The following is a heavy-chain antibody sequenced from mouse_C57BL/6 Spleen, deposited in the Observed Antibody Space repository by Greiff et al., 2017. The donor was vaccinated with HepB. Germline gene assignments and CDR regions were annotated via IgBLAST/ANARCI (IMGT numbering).Heavy chain of an antibody. CDR1: GYAFSSSW. V-gene: IGHV1-82*01. CDR2: IYPGDGDT. J-gene: IGHJ3*01. D-gene: IGHD1-1*01. CDR3: ARDYYGSSYPAWFAY. Sequence: QVQLQQSGPELVKPGASVKISCKASGYAFSSSWMNWVKQRPGKGLEWIGRIYPGDGDTNYNGKFKGKATLTADKSSSTAYMQLSSLTSEDSAVYFCARDYYGSSYPAWFAYWGQGTLVTVSA.